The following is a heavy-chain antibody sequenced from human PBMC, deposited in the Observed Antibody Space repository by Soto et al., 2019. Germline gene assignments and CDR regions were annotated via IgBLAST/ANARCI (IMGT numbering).Heavy chain of an antibody. Sequence: SETLSLTCTVSGGSISSSSYYWGWIRQPPGKGLEWIGSIDNSGSTYYNPSPKSRVTISVDTSKNQFSLKLSSVTAADTAVYYCARHLSPYLGSHYYYGMDVWGQGTTVTVSS. D-gene: IGHD3-9*01. CDR3: ARHLSPYLGSHYYYGMDV. V-gene: IGHV4-39*01. J-gene: IGHJ6*02. CDR2: IDNSGST. CDR1: GGSISSSSYY.